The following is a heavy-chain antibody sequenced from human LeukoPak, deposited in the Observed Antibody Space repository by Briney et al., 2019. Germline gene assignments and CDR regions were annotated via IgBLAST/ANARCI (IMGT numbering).Heavy chain of an antibody. D-gene: IGHD1-26*01. CDR1: GYSFTSYW. V-gene: IGHV5-10-1*01. CDR3: AKEAWEDGFDI. Sequence: GESLRISCKGSGYSFTSYWISWVRQMPGKGLEWMGRIDPSDSYTNYNPSFQGHVTISVDKSISSAYPQWSSLKASDTAMYYCAKEAWEDGFDIWGQGTMVTVSS. J-gene: IGHJ3*02. CDR2: IDPSDSYT.